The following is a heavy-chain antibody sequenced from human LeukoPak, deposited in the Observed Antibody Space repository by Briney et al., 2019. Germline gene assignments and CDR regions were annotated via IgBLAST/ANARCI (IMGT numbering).Heavy chain of an antibody. Sequence: SETLSLTCTVSGGSISSSSYYWGWIRQPAGKGPEWIGTIFYVGDTYYNPSLKSRVTMSVDTSKNQFSLKLSSVAAADTAVYYCARENPGIRYYFDYWGQGTLVTVSS. CDR2: IFYVGDT. CDR3: ARENPGIRYYFDY. V-gene: IGHV4-39*02. J-gene: IGHJ4*02. CDR1: GGSISSSSYY.